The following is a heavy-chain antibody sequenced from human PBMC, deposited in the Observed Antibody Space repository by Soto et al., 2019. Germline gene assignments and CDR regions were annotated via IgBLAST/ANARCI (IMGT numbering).Heavy chain of an antibody. CDR2: IYYSGST. Sequence: PSETLSLTCTVSGGSISSGGYYWSWIRQHPGKGLEWIGYIYYSGSTYYNPSLKSRVTISVDTSKNQFSLKLSSVTAADTAVYYCARGLQRYFDWLSPAFDYWGQGTLVTVSS. CDR3: ARGLQRYFDWLSPAFDY. J-gene: IGHJ4*02. D-gene: IGHD3-9*01. CDR1: GGSISSGGYY. V-gene: IGHV4-31*03.